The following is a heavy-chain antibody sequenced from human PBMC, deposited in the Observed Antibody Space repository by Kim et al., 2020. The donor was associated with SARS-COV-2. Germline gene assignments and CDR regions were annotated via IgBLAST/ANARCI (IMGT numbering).Heavy chain of an antibody. CDR2: IIPIFGTA. CDR1: GGTFSSYA. CDR3: AYDILTGPIPRMDV. J-gene: IGHJ6*02. V-gene: IGHV1-69*13. Sequence: SVKVSCKASGGTFSSYAISWVRQAPGQGLEWMGGIIPIFGTANYAQKFQGRVTITADESTSTAYMELSSLRSEDTAVYYCAYDILTGPIPRMDVWGQGTTVTVSS. D-gene: IGHD3-9*01.